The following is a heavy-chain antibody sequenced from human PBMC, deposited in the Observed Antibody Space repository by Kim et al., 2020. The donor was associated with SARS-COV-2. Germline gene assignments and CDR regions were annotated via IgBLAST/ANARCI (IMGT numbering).Heavy chain of an antibody. J-gene: IGHJ6*01. V-gene: IGHV3-30*02. Sequence: VKGRFTISRDNPENTLYLQMNSLRTEDTAVYYCAKAVVRGVNYYYYGMDVWGQGTTVAVSS. CDR3: AKAVVRGVNYYYYGMDV. D-gene: IGHD3-10*01.